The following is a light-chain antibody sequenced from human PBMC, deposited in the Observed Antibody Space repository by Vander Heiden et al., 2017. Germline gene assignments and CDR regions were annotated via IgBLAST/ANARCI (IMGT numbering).Light chain of an antibody. Sequence: QSVLTQPPSASGTPGQRVTTSCSGSSSNIGSNTVNWYQQLPGTAPKLLIYSNNQRPSRVPDRFSGSKSGTSASLAISGLQSEDEADYYCAAWDDSLNGPVFGGGTKLTVL. V-gene: IGLV1-44*01. J-gene: IGLJ2*01. CDR2: SNN. CDR3: AAWDDSLNGPV. CDR1: SSNIGSNT.